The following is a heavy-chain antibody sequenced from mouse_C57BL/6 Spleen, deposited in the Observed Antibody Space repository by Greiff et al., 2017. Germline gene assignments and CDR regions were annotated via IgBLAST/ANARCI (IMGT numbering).Heavy chain of an antibody. Sequence: EVKLEESGGGLVQPGGSLKLSCAASGFTFSDYGMAWVRQAPRKGPEWVAFISNLAYSIYYADTVTGRFTISRGNAKNTLYLEMSSLRSEDTAMYYCARARDYGSSLDYWGQGTTLTVSS. CDR2: ISNLAYSI. CDR1: GFTFSDYG. V-gene: IGHV5-15*04. J-gene: IGHJ2*01. D-gene: IGHD1-1*01. CDR3: ARARDYGSSLDY.